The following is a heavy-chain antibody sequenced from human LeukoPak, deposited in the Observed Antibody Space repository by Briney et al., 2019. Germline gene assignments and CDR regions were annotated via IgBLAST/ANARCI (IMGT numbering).Heavy chain of an antibody. J-gene: IGHJ4*02. CDR2: VSGSGGTT. CDR3: ARDLDRYYFDY. Sequence: GGSLRLSCAASGFTFSNYWMHWVRQAPGKGLEWVSGVSGSGGTTYYADSVKGRITISRDNAKNTLYLQMNSLRAEDTAVYYCARDLDRYYFDYWGQGTLVTVSS. CDR1: GFTFSNYW. V-gene: IGHV3-74*01.